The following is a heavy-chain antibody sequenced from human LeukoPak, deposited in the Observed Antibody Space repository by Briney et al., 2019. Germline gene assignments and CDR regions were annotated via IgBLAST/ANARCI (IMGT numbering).Heavy chain of an antibody. J-gene: IGHJ4*02. CDR2: INPNSGGT. Sequence: GASVKVSCKASGYTFTGYYMHWVRQAPGQGLEWMGWINPNSGGTNYAQKFQGRVPMTRDTSISTAYMELSRLRSDDTAVYYCARPRYSSSWRPFDYWGQGTLVTVSS. D-gene: IGHD6-13*01. CDR1: GYTFTGYY. CDR3: ARPRYSSSWRPFDY. V-gene: IGHV1-2*02.